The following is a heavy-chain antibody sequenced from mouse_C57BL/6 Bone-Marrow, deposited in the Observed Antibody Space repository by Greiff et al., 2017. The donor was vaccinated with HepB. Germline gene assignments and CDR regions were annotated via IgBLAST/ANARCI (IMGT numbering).Heavy chain of an antibody. Sequence: QVHVKQSGAELVRPGTSVKVSCKASGYAFTNYLIEWVKQRPGQGLEWIGVINPGSGGTNYNEKFKGKATLTADKSSSTAYMQLSSLTSEDSAVYFCARSITTVVATPFDYWGQGTTLTVSS. D-gene: IGHD1-1*01. CDR2: INPGSGGT. V-gene: IGHV1-54*01. CDR1: GYAFTNYL. CDR3: ARSITTVVATPFDY. J-gene: IGHJ2*01.